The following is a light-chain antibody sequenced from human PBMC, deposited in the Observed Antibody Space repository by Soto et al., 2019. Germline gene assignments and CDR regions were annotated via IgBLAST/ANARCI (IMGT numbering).Light chain of an antibody. CDR3: QQYSSYPPT. CDR1: QAISGY. Sequence: DIQMTQSPSTLSASVADRVTIACRASQAISGYLAWYQRKPGKAPKLLIYDAANLQTGVSSRFSGSGSGTEFTLTINSLQPDDFATYYCQQYSSYPPTLGAGTKADIK. J-gene: IGKJ4*01. CDR2: DAA. V-gene: IGKV1-5*01.